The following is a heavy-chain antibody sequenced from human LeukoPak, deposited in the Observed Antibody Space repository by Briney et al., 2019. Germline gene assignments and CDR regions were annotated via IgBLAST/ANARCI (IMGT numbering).Heavy chain of an antibody. CDR2: INPSGGST. Sequence: GSVKVSCKASGYTFTCYYMHWVRQAPGQGLEWMGIINPSGGSTSYAQKFQGRVTMTRDTSTSTVYMELSSLRSEDTAVYYCARASRVYGGYQPWGQGTLVTVSS. V-gene: IGHV1-46*01. J-gene: IGHJ5*02. D-gene: IGHD5-12*01. CDR1: GYTFTCYY. CDR3: ARASRVYGGYQP.